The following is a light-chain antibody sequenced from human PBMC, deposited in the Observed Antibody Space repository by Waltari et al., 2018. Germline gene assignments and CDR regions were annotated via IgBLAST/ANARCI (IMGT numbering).Light chain of an antibody. CDR2: DAS. CDR1: QSITTN. V-gene: IGKV3-15*01. Sequence: EVVMTQSPATLSLSPGERATLSCRASQSITTNLAWYQHKPGQAPRLLIYDASTRATSVPARVSGSGSGTEFTLTISSLQSEDFAVYYCQQYNRWPPITFGQGTRLAIK. J-gene: IGKJ5*01. CDR3: QQYNRWPPIT.